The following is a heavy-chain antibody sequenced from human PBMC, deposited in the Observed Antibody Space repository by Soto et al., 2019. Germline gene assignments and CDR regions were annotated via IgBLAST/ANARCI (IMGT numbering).Heavy chain of an antibody. J-gene: IGHJ6*02. CDR3: ARHCKQLVPCYGMDV. Sequence: PGESLKISCKGSGYSFTSYWISWVRQMPGKGLEWMGRIDPSDSYTNYSPSFQGHVTISADKSISTAYLQWSSLKASDTAMYYCARHCKQLVPCYGMDVWGQGTTVTVSS. V-gene: IGHV5-10-1*01. D-gene: IGHD6-6*01. CDR1: GYSFTSYW. CDR2: IDPSDSYT.